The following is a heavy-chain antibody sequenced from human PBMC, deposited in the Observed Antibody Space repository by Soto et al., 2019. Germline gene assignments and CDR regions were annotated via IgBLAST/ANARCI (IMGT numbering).Heavy chain of an antibody. J-gene: IGHJ5*02. D-gene: IGHD3-16*01. CDR2: IIPFLNLS. CDR1: GDVFSTDT. V-gene: IGHV1-69*09. Sequence: QVVLLQSGADVKEPGSSVNISCKTFGDVFSTDTINWVRQAPGQGLLWMGSIIPFLNLSNIAPTFMERLSVTADASTGTTYLKLRDLPREDMAIFFCVTLGAENDLWGHGTRITVSS. CDR3: VTLGAENDL.